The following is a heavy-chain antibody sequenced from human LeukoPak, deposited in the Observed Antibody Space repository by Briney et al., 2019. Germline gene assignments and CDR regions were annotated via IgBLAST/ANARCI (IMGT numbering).Heavy chain of an antibody. D-gene: IGHD3-10*01. V-gene: IGHV3-21*01. CDR3: ARDLPGWYYGSGRFDY. CDR2: ISSSSSYI. J-gene: IGHJ4*02. Sequence: GGSLRLSCAASGFTFSSYSMNWVRQAPGKGLEWVSSISSSSSYIYYADSAKGRFTISRDNAKNSLYLQMNSLRAEDTAVYYCARDLPGWYYGSGRFDYWGQGTLVTVSS. CDR1: GFTFSSYS.